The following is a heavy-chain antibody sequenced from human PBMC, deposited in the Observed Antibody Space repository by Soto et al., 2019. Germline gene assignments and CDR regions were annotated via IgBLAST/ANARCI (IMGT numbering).Heavy chain of an antibody. J-gene: IGHJ4*02. Sequence: QVQLVESGGGVVQPGRSLRLSCAASGFTFSSYGMHWVRQAPGKGLEWVAVIWYDGRNKYYADSVKGRFTISRDNSKNTLYLQMNSLRAEDTAVYYCARTEIAHYYGSGSDFDYWCQGTLVTVSS. CDR2: IWYDGRNK. CDR3: ARTEIAHYYGSGSDFDY. CDR1: GFTFSSYG. V-gene: IGHV3-33*01. D-gene: IGHD3-10*01.